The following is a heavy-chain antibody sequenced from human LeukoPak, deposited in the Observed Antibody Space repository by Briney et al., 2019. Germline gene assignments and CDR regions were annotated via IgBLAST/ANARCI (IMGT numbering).Heavy chain of an antibody. D-gene: IGHD3-22*01. CDR1: GFTFSSYA. V-gene: IGHV3-23*01. Sequence: PGGSLRLSCAASGFTFSSYAMGWVRQAPGKGLEWVSSISASGGSTYYADSVKGRFTISRDSSKNTLYLQMNSLRAEDTAVYYCASRGATYYYDSSGYFAFDIWGQGTMVTVSS. CDR2: ISASGGST. CDR3: ASRGATYYYDSSGYFAFDI. J-gene: IGHJ3*02.